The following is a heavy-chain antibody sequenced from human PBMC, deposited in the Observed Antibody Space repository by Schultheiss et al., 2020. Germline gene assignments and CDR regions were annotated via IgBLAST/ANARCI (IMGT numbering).Heavy chain of an antibody. CDR3: VKDRLYCGETSCYRFDS. Sequence: GGSLRLSCAASGFTFSSYAMTWFRQAPGKGLEWVSTISGSGDDTYYADSVKGRFTISSDKSKNTLFLQMNSVRAEDTAVYYCVKDRLYCGETSCYRFDSWGQGTLVTVSS. V-gene: IGHV3-23*01. CDR2: ISGSGDDT. J-gene: IGHJ4*02. D-gene: IGHD2-2*01. CDR1: GFTFSSYA.